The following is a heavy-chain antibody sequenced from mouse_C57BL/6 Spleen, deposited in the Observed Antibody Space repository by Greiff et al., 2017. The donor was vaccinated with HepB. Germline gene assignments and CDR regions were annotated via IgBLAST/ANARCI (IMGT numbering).Heavy chain of an antibody. CDR1: GYAFSSYW. D-gene: IGHD1-1*01. CDR2: IYPGDGDT. CDR3: ARGYYGSLYYFDY. V-gene: IGHV1-80*01. Sequence: VQLQQSGAELVKPGASVKISCKASGYAFSSYWMNWVKQRPGKGLEWIGQIYPGDGDTNYNGKFKGKATLTADKSSSTAYMQLSSLTSEDSAVYFCARGYYGSLYYFDYWGQGTTLTVSS. J-gene: IGHJ2*01.